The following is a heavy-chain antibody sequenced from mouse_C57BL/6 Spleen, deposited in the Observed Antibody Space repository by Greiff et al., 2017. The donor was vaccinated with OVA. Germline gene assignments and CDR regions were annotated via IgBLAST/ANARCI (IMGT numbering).Heavy chain of an antibody. J-gene: IGHJ2*01. CDR2: INPSSGYT. CDR1: GYTFTSYT. V-gene: IGHV1-4*01. CDR3: ARSGSFPYYFDY. Sequence: VMLVESGAELARPGASVKMSCKASGYTFTSYTMHWVKQRPGQGLEWIGYINPSSGYTKYNQKFKDKATLTADKSSSTAYMQLSSLTSEDSAVYYCARSGSFPYYFDYWGQGTTLTVSS. D-gene: IGHD4-1*01.